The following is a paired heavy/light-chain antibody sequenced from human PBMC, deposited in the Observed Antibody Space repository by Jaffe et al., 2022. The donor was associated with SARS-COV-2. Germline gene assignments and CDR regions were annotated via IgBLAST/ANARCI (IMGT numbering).Heavy chain of an antibody. CDR1: GFTFSSYS. CDR3: ARDKESLYYYGSAN. CDR2: INSIGTNI. J-gene: IGHJ4*02. V-gene: IGHV3-48*02. Sequence: EVQLVESGGGLVQPGGSLRLSCAASGFTFSSYSMNWVRQSPEKGLEWISYINSIGTNIYYADSVKGRFTVSRDNAKNSLSLQMNSLRDEDTAVYYCARDKESLYYYGSANWGQGTLVTVSS. D-gene: IGHD3-10*01.
Light chain of an antibody. CDR2: TAS. CDR1: RAISNW. CDR3: QQADSFPLT. V-gene: IGKV1-12*01. J-gene: IGKJ4*01. Sequence: DIQMTQSPSSVSASVGDRVTITCRASRAISNWLAWYQQKPGKAPKLLLYTASSLQSGVPSRFSGSGSGRDFTLTISSLQPEDSAIYFCQQADSFPLTFGGGTKVEIK.